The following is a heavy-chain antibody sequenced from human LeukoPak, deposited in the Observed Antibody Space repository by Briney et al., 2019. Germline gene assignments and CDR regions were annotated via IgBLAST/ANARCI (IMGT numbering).Heavy chain of an antibody. D-gene: IGHD4-23*01. CDR3: ARDLGGRGIPVYYFDY. CDR2: ISSSSSTI. Sequence: SGGSLRLSCAASGFTFSSYSMNWVRQAPGKGLEWVSYISSSSSTIYYADSVKGRFTISRDNAKNSLYLQMNSLRDEDTAVYYCARDLGGRGIPVYYFDYWGQGTQVTVSS. CDR1: GFTFSSYS. V-gene: IGHV3-48*02. J-gene: IGHJ4*02.